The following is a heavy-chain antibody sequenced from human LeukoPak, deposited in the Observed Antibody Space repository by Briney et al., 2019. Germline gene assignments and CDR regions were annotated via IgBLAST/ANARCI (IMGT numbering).Heavy chain of an antibody. J-gene: IGHJ4*02. V-gene: IGHV3-48*01. Sequence: GGSLRLSCAVSGFTFSSYSMNWVRQAPGKGLEWVSYISSSSSTIYYADSVKGRFTISRDNAKNSLYLQMNSLRAEDTAVYYCARGRGVRGVIITPFDYWGQGTLVTVSS. CDR3: ARGRGVRGVIITPFDY. CDR2: ISSSSSTI. D-gene: IGHD3-10*01. CDR1: GFTFSSYS.